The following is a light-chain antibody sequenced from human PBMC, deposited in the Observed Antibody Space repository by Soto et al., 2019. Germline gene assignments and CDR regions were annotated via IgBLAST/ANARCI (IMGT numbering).Light chain of an antibody. V-gene: IGKV1-39*01. Sequence: DIQMTQPPSSLSASVGDRVTITCRASQTISSKLNWYQQKPGKVPKLLIYDASSLQSGVPSRFSGSGSGTDFTLTIGSLQPEDFATYYCQQSYRSPPTFGQGTKVDIK. CDR3: QQSYRSPPT. CDR2: DAS. J-gene: IGKJ1*01. CDR1: QTISSK.